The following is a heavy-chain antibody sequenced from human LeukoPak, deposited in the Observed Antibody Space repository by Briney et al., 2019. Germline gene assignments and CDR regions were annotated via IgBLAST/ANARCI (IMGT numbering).Heavy chain of an antibody. J-gene: IGHJ4*02. CDR1: GYSFTSYW. D-gene: IGHD3-10*01. CDR2: IYPGDSDT. CDR3: ARSPEPNYYGSGSYYFFDY. V-gene: IGHV5-51*01. Sequence: GESLKISCKGSGYSFTSYWIGWVRQMPGKGLEWMGIIYPGDSDTRYSPSFQGQVTISADKSISTAYLQWSSLKASDTAMYYCARSPEPNYYGSGSYYFFDYWGQGNPGHRLL.